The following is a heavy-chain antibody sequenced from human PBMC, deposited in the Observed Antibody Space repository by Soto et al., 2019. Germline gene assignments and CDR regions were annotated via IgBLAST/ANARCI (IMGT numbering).Heavy chain of an antibody. CDR2: ITSDGKSK. CDR3: ARESGDWPLNWFDP. J-gene: IGHJ5*02. Sequence: SLRLSCAASGFNFSNHWMHWVRQRPAEGLVWVSRITSDGKSKAYAESVKGRFAISRDNAKNTLYLQMNGLTAEDTAVYYCARESGDWPLNWFDPWGQGTLVTVSS. V-gene: IGHV3-74*01. D-gene: IGHD2-21*02. CDR1: GFNFSNHW.